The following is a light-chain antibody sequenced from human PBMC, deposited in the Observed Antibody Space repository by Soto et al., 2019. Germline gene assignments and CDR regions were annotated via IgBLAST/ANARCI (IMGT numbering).Light chain of an antibody. CDR3: QQYGDLPT. CDR2: GAT. CDR1: HSVSSSY. J-gene: IGKJ5*01. V-gene: IGKV3-20*01. Sequence: IVFTQSRGTLALSPGARATLSCRASHSVSSSYFAWYQQKPGQTPRLLIFGATSRATGVPDRISGSESGTDFTLTISSLEPEDFAVYYCQQYGDLPTFGQGTRLEIK.